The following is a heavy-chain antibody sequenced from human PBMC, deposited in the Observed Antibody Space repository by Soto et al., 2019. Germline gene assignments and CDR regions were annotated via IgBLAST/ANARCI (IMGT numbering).Heavy chain of an antibody. Sequence: QVQLVQSGAEGKKPGSSVKVSCKASGGTFSSYAISWVRQAPGQGLEWMGGIIPISDTTNYAQKFQGRVTSTADESTSTAYMELSSLRSEDTAVYYCARSQGSSTSLEIYYYYYYGMDVWGQGTTVTVSS. CDR3: ARSQGSSTSLEIYYYYYYGMDV. J-gene: IGHJ6*02. CDR2: IIPISDTT. V-gene: IGHV1-69*01. D-gene: IGHD2-2*01. CDR1: GGTFSSYA.